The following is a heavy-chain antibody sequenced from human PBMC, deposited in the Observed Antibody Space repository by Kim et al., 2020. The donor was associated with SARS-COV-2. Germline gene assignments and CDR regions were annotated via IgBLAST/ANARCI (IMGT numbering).Heavy chain of an antibody. CDR2: TFYRSKWYN. J-gene: IGHJ4*02. CDR1: GDSVSSDRVT. CDR3: ARAITARTRSFDY. D-gene: IGHD1-20*01. V-gene: IGHV6-1*01. Sequence: SQTLSLTCAISGDSVSSDRVTWNWIRQSPSKGLEWLGRTFYRSKWYNDYAVSVKSRITINPDTSKNQFSLQLNSVTPEDTAVYYCARAITARTRSFDYWGQGTLVTVSS.